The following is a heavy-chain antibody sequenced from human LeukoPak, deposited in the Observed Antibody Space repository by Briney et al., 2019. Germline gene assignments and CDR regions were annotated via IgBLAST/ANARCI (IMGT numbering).Heavy chain of an antibody. Sequence: ASVKVSCKASGYTFTSYYMHWVRQAPGQGLEWMGIINPSGGSTSYAQKFQGRVTMTRDTSTSTAYMELSSLRSEDTAVYYCARDGGYCSGDSCSTYYYYGMDVWGKGTTVTVSS. CDR3: ARDGGYCSGDSCSTYYYYGMDV. J-gene: IGHJ6*04. D-gene: IGHD2-15*01. CDR2: INPSGGST. CDR1: GYTFTSYY. V-gene: IGHV1-46*01.